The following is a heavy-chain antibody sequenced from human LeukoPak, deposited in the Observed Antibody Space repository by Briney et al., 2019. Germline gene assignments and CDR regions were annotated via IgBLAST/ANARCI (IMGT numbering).Heavy chain of an antibody. CDR3: ARDEIAVADSRYMDV. CDR2: IYYSGST. J-gene: IGHJ6*03. CDR1: GGSISSSSYY. D-gene: IGHD6-19*01. V-gene: IGHV4-39*07. Sequence: SETLSLTCTVSGGSISSSSYYWGWIRQPPGKGLEWIGSIYYSGSTYYNLSLKSRVTISVDTSKNQFSLKLSSVTAADTAVYYCARDEIAVADSRYMDVWGKGTTVTVSS.